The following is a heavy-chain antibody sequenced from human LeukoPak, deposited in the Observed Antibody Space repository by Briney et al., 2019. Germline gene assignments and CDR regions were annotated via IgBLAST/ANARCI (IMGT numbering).Heavy chain of an antibody. J-gene: IGHJ6*02. D-gene: IGHD6-13*01. CDR1: GGSISTYY. CDR2: IYYSGST. Sequence: SETLSLTCTVSGGSISTYYWSWIRQPPGKGLAWIGYIYYSGSTNYNPSLKSRVTISLDTSDNQFSLKLTSVTAADTAVYYCARSYSSRGYYYYGMDVWGQGTTVTVSS. V-gene: IGHV4-59*01. CDR3: ARSYSSRGYYYYGMDV.